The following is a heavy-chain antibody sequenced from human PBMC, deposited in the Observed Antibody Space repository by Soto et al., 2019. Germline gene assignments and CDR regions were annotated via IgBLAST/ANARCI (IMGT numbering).Heavy chain of an antibody. D-gene: IGHD3-16*01. J-gene: IGHJ3*02. CDR3: AKHLTSGGAFDI. Sequence: QVQLVESGGGVVQPGRSLRLSCATSGFIFNSFAMHWVRQAPGKGLEWVAVISYDGSNKYYADSVKGRFTISRDNSKNTLYLQMNSLRAEDTAVYYCAKHLTSGGAFDIWGQGTMVTVSS. V-gene: IGHV3-30*18. CDR2: ISYDGSNK. CDR1: GFIFNSFA.